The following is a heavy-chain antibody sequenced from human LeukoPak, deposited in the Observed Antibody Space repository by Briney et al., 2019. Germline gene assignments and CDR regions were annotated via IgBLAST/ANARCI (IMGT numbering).Heavy chain of an antibody. CDR1: GFTFRGYA. CDR2: ISYDGSNK. Sequence: PGGSLRLSCAASGFTFRGYAMHWVRQAPGKGLEWVAVISYDGSNKYYADSVKGRFTISRDNSKNTLYLQMNSLRAEDTAVYYCARDRIPGGYDSGIFDYWGQGTLVTVSS. J-gene: IGHJ4*02. CDR3: ARDRIPGGYDSGIFDY. D-gene: IGHD5-12*01. V-gene: IGHV3-30-3*01.